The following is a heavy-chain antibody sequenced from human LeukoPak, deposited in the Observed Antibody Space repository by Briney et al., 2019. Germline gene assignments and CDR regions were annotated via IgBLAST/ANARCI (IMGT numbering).Heavy chain of an antibody. CDR2: IYSSSNT. V-gene: IGHV3-66*01. CDR1: GFTVGSNY. CDR3: AKDYYDSSGGPYYFDY. Sequence: PGGSLRLSCAASGFTVGSNYMSWVRQAPGKGLEWVSVIYSSSNTYYADSVKGRFTISRDNSKNTLYLQMNSLRAEDTAVYYCAKDYYDSSGGPYYFDYWGQGTLVTVSS. J-gene: IGHJ4*02. D-gene: IGHD3-22*01.